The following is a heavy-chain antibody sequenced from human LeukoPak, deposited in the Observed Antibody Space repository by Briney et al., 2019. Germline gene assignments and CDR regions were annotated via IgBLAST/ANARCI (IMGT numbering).Heavy chain of an antibody. Sequence: PGGSLRLSCAASGFTFSSYWMSWVRQAPGKGLEWVANIKQDGSEKYYVDSVKGRFTISRDNAKNSLYLQMNSLRAEDTAVYYCARVSHFDWPCYYYYYMDVWGKGTTVTVSS. V-gene: IGHV3-7*01. CDR2: IKQDGSEK. D-gene: IGHD3-9*01. CDR1: GFTFSSYW. J-gene: IGHJ6*03. CDR3: ARVSHFDWPCYYYYYMDV.